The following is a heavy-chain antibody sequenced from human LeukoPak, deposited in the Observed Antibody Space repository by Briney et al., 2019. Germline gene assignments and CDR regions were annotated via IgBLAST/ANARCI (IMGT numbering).Heavy chain of an antibody. CDR1: GFTFSSYS. CDR3: ARDFYGSFDY. V-gene: IGHV3-48*04. J-gene: IGHJ4*02. D-gene: IGHD3-10*01. CDR2: ISSSSSTI. Sequence: GGSLRLSCAASGFTFSSYSMNWVGQAPGKGLEGVSYISSSSSTIYYADSVKGRFTISRDNAKNSLYLQMNSLRAEDTAVYYCARDFYGSFDYWGQGTLVTVSS.